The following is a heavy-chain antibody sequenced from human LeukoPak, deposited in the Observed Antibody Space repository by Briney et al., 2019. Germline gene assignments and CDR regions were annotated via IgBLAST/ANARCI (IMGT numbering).Heavy chain of an antibody. CDR3: AKTEAYTSSFVY. CDR2: VSGSGRST. D-gene: IGHD2-2*02. CDR1: GLTFRNYA. V-gene: IGHV3-23*01. Sequence: GGSLTPSCPAAGLTFRNYAMSGVRQAPGKGLEWIPGVSGSGRSTCPTDFVKGRFIIYRDNSKSSMYMQMTSLTVEDTAVYYCAKTEAYTSSFVYGGQETLVSVSS. J-gene: IGHJ4*02.